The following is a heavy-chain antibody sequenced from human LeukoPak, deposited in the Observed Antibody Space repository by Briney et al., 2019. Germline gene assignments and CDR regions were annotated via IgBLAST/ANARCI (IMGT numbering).Heavy chain of an antibody. CDR1: GFTFSDDA. CDR3: ANCDILTGYPGGY. J-gene: IGHJ4*02. D-gene: IGHD3-9*01. V-gene: IGHV3-49*04. CDR2: IRSKAFGGTT. Sequence: GRSLRLSCTVSGFTFSDDAMSRVRQAPGKGLEWVGFIRSKAFGGTTQYAASVKGRFTISRDDSKSIAYLQMNSLKTEDTAVSYLANCDILTGYPGGYWGQGTLVTVSS.